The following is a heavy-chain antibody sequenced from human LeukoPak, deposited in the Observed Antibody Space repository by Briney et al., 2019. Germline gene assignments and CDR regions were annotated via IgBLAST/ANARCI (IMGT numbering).Heavy chain of an antibody. V-gene: IGHV3-11*01. CDR1: GFTLSDYY. J-gene: IGHJ4*02. D-gene: IGHD3-10*01. CDR2: IRSSGADI. Sequence: GGSLRLSCAASGFTLSDYYMTWIRQAPGRGLEGVSYIRSSGADIFYADSVKGRFSISSDIAKNSLYLQMDSLRAEDTAAYYCARALSGTYLDFWGQGTLVTVSS. CDR3: ARALSGTYLDF.